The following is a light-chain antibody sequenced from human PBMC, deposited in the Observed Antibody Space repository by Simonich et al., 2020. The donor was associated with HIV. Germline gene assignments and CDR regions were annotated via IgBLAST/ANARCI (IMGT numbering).Light chain of an antibody. J-gene: IGKJ5*01. CDR3: QQLNSY. CDR1: PGISTY. CDR2: AAS. Sequence: DIQLTQSPSFLSASVGDRVTITCRASPGISTYLAWYQQKPGNAPKLLIYAASTLQSGVPSRFSGSGSGTEFTLTISSLQPEDFATYYCQQLNSYFGQGTRLEIK. V-gene: IGKV1-9*01.